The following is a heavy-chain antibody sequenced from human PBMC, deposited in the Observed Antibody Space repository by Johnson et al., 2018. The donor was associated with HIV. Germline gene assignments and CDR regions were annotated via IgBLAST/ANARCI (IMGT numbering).Heavy chain of an antibody. Sequence: VQLVESGGGLVQPGGSLRLSCAASGFTFSSYAMSWVRQAPGKGLEWVSAISGSGGSTYYADSVKGRFTIPRDNAKNSLYLQMNSLRAEDTAVYYCARGYDSSGYPAPRYAFDIWGQGTMVTVSS. J-gene: IGHJ3*02. D-gene: IGHD3-22*01. V-gene: IGHV3-23*04. CDR3: ARGYDSSGYPAPRYAFDI. CDR2: ISGSGGST. CDR1: GFTFSSYA.